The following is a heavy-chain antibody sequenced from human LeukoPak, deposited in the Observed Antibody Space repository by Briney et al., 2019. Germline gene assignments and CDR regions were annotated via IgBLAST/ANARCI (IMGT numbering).Heavy chain of an antibody. CDR2: GIA. V-gene: IGHV1-69*04. D-gene: IGHD2-15*01. J-gene: IGHJ5*02. Sequence: GIANYAQKFQGRVTITADKSTSTAYMELSSLRSEDTAVYYCARGPQYCSGGSCYSDWFDPWGQGTLVTVSS. CDR3: ARGPQYCSGGSCYSDWFDP.